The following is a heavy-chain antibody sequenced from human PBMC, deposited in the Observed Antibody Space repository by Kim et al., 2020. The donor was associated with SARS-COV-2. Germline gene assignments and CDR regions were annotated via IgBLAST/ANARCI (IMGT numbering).Heavy chain of an antibody. CDR3: ARGADWDDAFDI. D-gene: IGHD3-9*01. V-gene: IGHV3-13*01. Sequence: GGSLRLSCAASGFTFSSYDMHWVRQATGKGLEWVSAIGTAGDTYYPGSVKGRFTISRENAKNSLYLQMNSLRAGDTAVYYCARGADWDDAFDIWGQGTMVTVSS. J-gene: IGHJ3*02. CDR1: GFTFSSYD. CDR2: IGTAGDT.